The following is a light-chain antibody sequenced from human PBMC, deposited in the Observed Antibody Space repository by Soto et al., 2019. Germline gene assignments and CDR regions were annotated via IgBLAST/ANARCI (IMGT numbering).Light chain of an antibody. CDR1: QSVSNS. J-gene: IGKJ3*01. Sequence: EIVLTQSPATLSLSPGERATLSCRASQSVSNSLVWYQQKPGQAPRLLIYGASNRATGIPARLSGSGSGTDFTLTISCLEHEDFTFYYCQQRSNWQFTFGPGTKVDIE. CDR3: QQRSNWQFT. V-gene: IGKV3-11*01. CDR2: GAS.